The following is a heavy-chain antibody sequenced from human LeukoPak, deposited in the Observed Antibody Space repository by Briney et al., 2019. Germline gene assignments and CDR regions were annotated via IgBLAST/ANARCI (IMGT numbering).Heavy chain of an antibody. V-gene: IGHV4-30-2*01. Sequence: SETLSLTCAVSGGSISSGGYSWSWIRQPPGKGLEWIGYIYHSGSTYYNPSLKSRVTISVDRSKNQFPLKLSSVTAADTAVYYCARDAYYYDSSGYPHWYFDLWGRGTLVTVSS. CDR1: GGSISSGGYS. D-gene: IGHD3-22*01. CDR3: ARDAYYYDSSGYPHWYFDL. J-gene: IGHJ2*01. CDR2: IYHSGST.